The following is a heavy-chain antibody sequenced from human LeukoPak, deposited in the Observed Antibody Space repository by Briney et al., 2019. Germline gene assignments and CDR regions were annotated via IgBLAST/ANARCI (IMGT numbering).Heavy chain of an antibody. J-gene: IGHJ4*02. CDR3: AKEGYSGYDTWSNDFDY. Sequence: RPGGSLRLSCAASGFTFDDYGMGWVRQAPGKGLEWVSGINWNGGSTGYADSVKGRFTISRDNSKNTLYLQMNSLRAEDTAVYYCAKEGYSGYDTWSNDFDYWGQGTLVTVSS. CDR1: GFTFDDYG. D-gene: IGHD5-12*01. V-gene: IGHV3-20*04. CDR2: INWNGGST.